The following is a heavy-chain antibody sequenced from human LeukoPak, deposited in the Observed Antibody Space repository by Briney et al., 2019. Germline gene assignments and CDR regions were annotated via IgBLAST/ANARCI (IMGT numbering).Heavy chain of an antibody. CDR3: AKGDIVVVPAGFDH. CDR1: GFTFSSYG. D-gene: IGHD2-2*01. CDR2: ISYDGSNK. J-gene: IGHJ4*02. V-gene: IGHV3-30*18. Sequence: GRSLRLSCAASGFTFSSYGMHWVRQAPGKGLEWVAVISYDGSNKYYADSVKGRFTISRDNSKNTLYLQMNSLRAEDTAVYYCAKGDIVVVPAGFDHWGQGTLVTVSS.